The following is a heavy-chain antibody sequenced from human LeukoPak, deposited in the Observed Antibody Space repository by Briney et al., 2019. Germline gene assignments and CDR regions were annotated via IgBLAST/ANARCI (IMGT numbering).Heavy chain of an antibody. CDR2: INWNGGST. V-gene: IGHV3-20*04. CDR1: GFTFDDYG. Sequence: PGGSLRLSCAAAGFTFDDYGMSWVRHAPGKGRKWVCGINWNGGSTGYADSVKGRFTISKDNAKKTLYLEMNSLIAEDTALYYCARGDRSGWYFDYWGQGTLVTVSS. CDR3: ARGDRSGWYFDY. J-gene: IGHJ4*02. D-gene: IGHD6-19*01.